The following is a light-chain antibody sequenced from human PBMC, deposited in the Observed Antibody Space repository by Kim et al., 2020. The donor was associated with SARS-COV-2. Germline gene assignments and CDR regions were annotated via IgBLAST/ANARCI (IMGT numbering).Light chain of an antibody. V-gene: IGKV3-15*01. CDR2: RAS. CDR1: QSVSSN. CDR3: HQYNTWPYT. Sequence: SVSPGEGAPLSCRASQSVSSNLAWYQQKPGQAPRLLIYRASTRATGLPARFSGRGSGTEYTLTINSLQSEDFAVYYCHQYNTWPYTFGQGTKLEIK. J-gene: IGKJ2*01.